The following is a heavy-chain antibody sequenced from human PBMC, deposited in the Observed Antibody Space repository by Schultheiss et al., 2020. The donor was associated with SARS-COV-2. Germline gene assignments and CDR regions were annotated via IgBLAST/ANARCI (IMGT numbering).Heavy chain of an antibody. J-gene: IGHJ4*02. CDR1: GGSISSGGYY. V-gene: IGHV4-31*03. D-gene: IGHD6-19*01. CDR3: ARTVSSGWSNYFDY. Sequence: TLSLTCTVSGGSISSGGYYWSWIRQHPGKGLEWIGYIYYSGSTYYNPSLKSRVTISVDTSKNQFSLKLCSVTAADTAVYYCARTVSSGWSNYFDYWGQGTLVTVSS. CDR2: IYYSGST.